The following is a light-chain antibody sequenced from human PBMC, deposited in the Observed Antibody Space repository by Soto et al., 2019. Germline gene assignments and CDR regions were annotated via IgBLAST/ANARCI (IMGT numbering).Light chain of an antibody. CDR3: QQRSNWPPWT. CDR1: QSVSRY. Sequence: EIVLTQSPATLSLSPGERATLSCRASQSVSRYLAWYQQKPGQAPRLLIYDASNRATGIPARFSGSGSGTDFTLTISSLEPEEGAVYYCQQRSNWPPWTFGQGPKVDIK. CDR2: DAS. J-gene: IGKJ1*01. V-gene: IGKV3-11*01.